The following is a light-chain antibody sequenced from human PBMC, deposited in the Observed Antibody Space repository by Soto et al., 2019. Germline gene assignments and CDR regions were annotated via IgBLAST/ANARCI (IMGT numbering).Light chain of an antibody. V-gene: IGKV3D-20*02. CDR1: QGLDSNF. CDR2: DAA. J-gene: IGKJ5*01. Sequence: EIVLTQSPGTLSLSPGERATLSCRASQGLDSNFLAWHQQKPGQAPRLLIYDAARRATGIPDRFSGSGSGTDFTLTISSLEPEDFAIYYCQQRQYWPPITFGQGTRLEIK. CDR3: QQRQYWPPIT.